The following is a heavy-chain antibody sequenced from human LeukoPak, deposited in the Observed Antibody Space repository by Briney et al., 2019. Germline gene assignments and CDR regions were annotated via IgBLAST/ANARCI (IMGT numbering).Heavy chain of an antibody. Sequence: KPSETLSLTCAVYGGSFSGYYWSWIRQPPWKGLEWIGEIHHSGSTTYNPSLKRRVTISVDTSKNQFSLKLSSVTAADTAVYYCARGTMVRGVIRHFDYWGQGTLVTVSS. CDR3: ARGTMVRGVIRHFDY. V-gene: IGHV4-34*01. CDR1: GGSFSGYY. CDR2: IHHSGST. J-gene: IGHJ4*02. D-gene: IGHD3-10*01.